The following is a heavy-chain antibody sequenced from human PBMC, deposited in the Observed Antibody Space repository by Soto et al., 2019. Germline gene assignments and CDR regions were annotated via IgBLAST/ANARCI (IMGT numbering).Heavy chain of an antibody. CDR2: INPSGGST. J-gene: IGHJ4*02. D-gene: IGHD1-20*01. Sequence: ASVKVSCKASGYTFTSYYMHWVRQAPGQGLEWMGIINPSGGSTSYAQKFQGRVTMTRDTSTSIVYMELRSLRSEDTAVYYCVRDPKNLYSWNDVDGSDYWGQGTLVTVSS. CDR3: VRDPKNLYSWNDVDGSDY. CDR1: GYTFTSYY. V-gene: IGHV1-46*01.